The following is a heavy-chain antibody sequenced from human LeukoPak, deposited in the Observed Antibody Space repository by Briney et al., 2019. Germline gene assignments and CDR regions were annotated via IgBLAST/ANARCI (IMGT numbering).Heavy chain of an antibody. CDR1: GFPFSISA. D-gene: IGHD5-24*01. V-gene: IGHV1-58*02. Sequence: SVKVSCKASGFPFSISAMQWVRQARGQRLEWIGWIVVGSGNTNYAQEFHERVTITRDMSTTTTYMELSNLRSEDTAFYYCAADGNRDGYPGYWGQGTLVTVSS. CDR3: AADGNRDGYPGY. J-gene: IGHJ4*02. CDR2: IVVGSGNT.